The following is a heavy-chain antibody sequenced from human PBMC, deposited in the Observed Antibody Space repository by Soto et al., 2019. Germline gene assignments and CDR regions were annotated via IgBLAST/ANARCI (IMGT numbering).Heavy chain of an antibody. CDR2: IYYTGST. Sequence: SETLSLTCTVSGGSISGYYWSWIRQPPGKRLEWIGYIYYTGSTNYNPSLRSRVTISIDTSKNQFSLQLSSVTAADTAVYFCARHGPCPHLDAWGQGTLVTVSS. CDR1: GGSISGYY. V-gene: IGHV4-59*08. CDR3: ARHGPCPHLDA. J-gene: IGHJ5*02.